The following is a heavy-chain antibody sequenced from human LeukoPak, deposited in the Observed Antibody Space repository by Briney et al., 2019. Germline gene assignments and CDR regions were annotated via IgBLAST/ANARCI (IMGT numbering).Heavy chain of an antibody. CDR3: ASFPSSSWPHEAFDI. Sequence: ASVKVSCKASGYTFTGYYMHWVRQAPGQGLEWMGWISAYNGNTNYAQKLQGRVTMTTDTSTSTAYMELSSLRSEDTAVYYCASFPSSSWPHEAFDIWGQGTMVTVSS. J-gene: IGHJ3*02. D-gene: IGHD6-13*01. CDR2: ISAYNGNT. V-gene: IGHV1-18*04. CDR1: GYTFTGYY.